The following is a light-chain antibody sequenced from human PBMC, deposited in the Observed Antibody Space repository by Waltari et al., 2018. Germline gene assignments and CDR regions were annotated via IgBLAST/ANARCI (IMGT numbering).Light chain of an antibody. CDR3: QTWGSDIGVV. CDR2: LKSDGSH. CDR1: SGHSSYA. J-gene: IGLJ3*02. Sequence: QVVLTQSPSASASLGASVKLICTLSSGHSSYAITWHQQEPEKGPRYLMKLKSDGSHTKGDGIPARFSGSSSGAERYLTISSLQPEDEADYYCQTWGSDIGVVFGGGTKLTVL. V-gene: IGLV4-69*01.